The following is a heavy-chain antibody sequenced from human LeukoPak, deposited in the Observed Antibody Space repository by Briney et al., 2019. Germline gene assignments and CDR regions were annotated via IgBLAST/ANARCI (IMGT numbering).Heavy chain of an antibody. CDR3: ARVVVSSGWYNWFDP. CDR1: GVSMSNYH. Sequence: SETLSLTCAVSGVSMSNYHWSWIRQSAGKGLEWIGRMFASGSTNYNPSLKSRVTISVDTSKNQFSLKLSSVTAADTAVYYCARVVVSSGWYNWFDPWGQGTLVTVSS. V-gene: IGHV4-4*07. J-gene: IGHJ5*02. CDR2: MFASGST. D-gene: IGHD6-19*01.